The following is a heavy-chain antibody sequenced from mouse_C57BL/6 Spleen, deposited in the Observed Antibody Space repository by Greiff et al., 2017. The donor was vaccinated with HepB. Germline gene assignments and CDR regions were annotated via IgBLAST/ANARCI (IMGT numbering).Heavy chain of an antibody. CDR2: IDPSDSET. J-gene: IGHJ3*01. CDR3: ALGGNPAWFAY. V-gene: IGHV1-52*01. Sequence: QVQLQQPGAELVRPGSSVKLSCKASGYTFTSYWMHWVQQRPIQGLEWIGNIDPSDSETHYNQKFKDKATLTVDKSSITAYMQLSSLTSEDSAFYYCALGGNPAWFAYWGQGTLVTVSA. CDR1: GYTFTSYW. D-gene: IGHD1-1*02.